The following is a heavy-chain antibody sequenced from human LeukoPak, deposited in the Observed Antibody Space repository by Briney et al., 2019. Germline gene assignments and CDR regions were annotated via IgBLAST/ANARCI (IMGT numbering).Heavy chain of an antibody. Sequence: PSETLSLTCAVYGGSFSGYYWSWIRQPPGKGLEWIGEINHSGSTNYDPSLKSRVTISVDTSKNQFSLKLSSVTAADTAAYYCARAVSRYCSGGSCYPYYFDYWGQGTLVTVS. J-gene: IGHJ4*02. CDR2: INHSGST. CDR1: GGSFSGYY. D-gene: IGHD2-15*01. V-gene: IGHV4-34*01. CDR3: ARAVSRYCSGGSCYPYYFDY.